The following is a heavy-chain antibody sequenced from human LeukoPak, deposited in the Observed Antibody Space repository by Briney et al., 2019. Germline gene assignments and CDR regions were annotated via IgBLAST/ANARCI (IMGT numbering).Heavy chain of an antibody. CDR3: ARLSPYSYGLAPIDY. Sequence: RGSLRLSCAASGFTVSSNYMSWVRQAPGKGLEWVSVIYSGGNTHYADSVKGRFTTSRDNSKNTLYLQMNSLRAEDAAVYYCARLSPYSYGLAPIDYWGQGTLVTVSS. V-gene: IGHV3-66*04. D-gene: IGHD5-18*01. CDR1: GFTVSSNY. J-gene: IGHJ4*02. CDR2: IYSGGNT.